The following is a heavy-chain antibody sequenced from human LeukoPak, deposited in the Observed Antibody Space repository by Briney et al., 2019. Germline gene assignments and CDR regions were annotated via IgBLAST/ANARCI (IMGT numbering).Heavy chain of an antibody. V-gene: IGHV3-33*08. Sequence: GGSLRLSCAASGFTFSSYSMNWVRQAPGKGLEWVAVIWYDGSNKYYADSVKGRFTISRDNSKNTLYLQMNSLRAEDTAVYYCATSPPGGYSYGPFDYWGQGTLVTVSS. CDR3: ATSPPGGYSYGPFDY. J-gene: IGHJ4*02. D-gene: IGHD5-18*01. CDR2: IWYDGSNK. CDR1: GFTFSSYS.